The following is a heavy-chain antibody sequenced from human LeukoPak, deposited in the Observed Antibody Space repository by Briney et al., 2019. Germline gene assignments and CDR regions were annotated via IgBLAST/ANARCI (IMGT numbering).Heavy chain of an antibody. CDR3: ARDGGVLRFLEWLSKTYYFDY. CDR1: GYTFTSYY. CDR2: INPSGGST. V-gene: IGHV1-46*01. J-gene: IGHJ4*02. Sequence: ALVKVSCKASGYTFTSYYMHWVRQAPGQGLEWMGIINPSGGSTSYAQKFQGRVTMTRDMSTSTVYMELSSLRSEDTAVYYCARDGGVLRFLEWLSKTYYFDYWGQGTLVTVSS. D-gene: IGHD3-3*01.